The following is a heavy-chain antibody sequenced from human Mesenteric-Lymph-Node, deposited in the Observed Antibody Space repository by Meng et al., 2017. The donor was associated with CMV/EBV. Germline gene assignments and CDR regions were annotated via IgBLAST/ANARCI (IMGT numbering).Heavy chain of an antibody. J-gene: IGHJ4*02. V-gene: IGHV1-69*05. CDR1: GYTFTSYD. Sequence: SVQVSCKASGYTFTSYDINWVRQAPGQGPEWMGGVIPTSGTAKYPQKFQGRVTITTDESTNTAYMEVSSLRSDDTAVYYCAGWAGKGDSGDFWTGPYDYWGQGTLVTVSS. CDR2: VIPTSGTA. D-gene: IGHD3/OR15-3a*01. CDR3: AGWAGKGDSGDFWTGPYDY.